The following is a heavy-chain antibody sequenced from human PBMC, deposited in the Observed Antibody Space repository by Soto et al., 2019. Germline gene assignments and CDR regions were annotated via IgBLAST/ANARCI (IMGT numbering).Heavy chain of an antibody. V-gene: IGHV3-33*01. CDR3: ARGITGTRSYYYYGMDV. D-gene: IGHD1-20*01. J-gene: IGHJ6*02. CDR1: GSTFSSYG. CDR2: IWYDGSNK. Sequence: GGSLRLSCAASGSTFSSYGMHWVRQAPGKGLEWVAVIWYDGSNKYYADSVKGRFTISRDNSKNTLYLQMNSLRAEDTAVYYCARGITGTRSYYYYGMDVWGQGTTVTV.